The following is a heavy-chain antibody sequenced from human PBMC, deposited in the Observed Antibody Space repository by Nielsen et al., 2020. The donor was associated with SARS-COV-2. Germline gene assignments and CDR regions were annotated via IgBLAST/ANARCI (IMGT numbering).Heavy chain of an antibody. CDR2: IGGNGRNI. V-gene: IGHV3-48*03. CDR3: TVVATISGGDY. CDR1: GFPFSSYE. Sequence: GGSLRLSCAASGFPFSSYEMNWVRQAPGKALEWLSYIGGNGRNIFYADSVKGRFTISRDDSKNTAYLQMNSLKTEDTAVYYCTVVATISGGDYWGQGTLVTVSS. J-gene: IGHJ4*02. D-gene: IGHD5-12*01.